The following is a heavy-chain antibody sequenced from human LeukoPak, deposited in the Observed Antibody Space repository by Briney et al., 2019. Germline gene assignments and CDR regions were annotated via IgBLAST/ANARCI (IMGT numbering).Heavy chain of an antibody. V-gene: IGHV3-64*01. J-gene: IGHJ4*02. Sequence: PGGSLRLSCAASGFTFSSYAMHWVRQAPGKGLEYVSAISSNGGSTYYANSVKGRFTISRDNSKNTLYLQMGSLRAEDMAVYYCAINPYDILTGYATFDYWGQGTLVTVSS. D-gene: IGHD3-9*01. CDR3: AINPYDILTGYATFDY. CDR1: GFTFSSYA. CDR2: ISSNGGST.